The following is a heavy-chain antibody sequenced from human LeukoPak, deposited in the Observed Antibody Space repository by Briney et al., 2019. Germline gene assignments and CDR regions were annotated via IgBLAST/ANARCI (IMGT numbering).Heavy chain of an antibody. CDR3: ARHVSRSSPSYYYYYMDV. CDR1: GGSIRSHY. V-gene: IGHV4-59*08. CDR2: IYYSGST. Sequence: SETLSLTCTVSGGSIRSHYWSWIRQPPGKGLEWIGYIYYSGSTSYNPSLKSRVTISLDTSKNQFSLKLSSVTAADTAAYYYARHVSRSSPSYYYYYMDVWGKGTTVTVSS. D-gene: IGHD6-6*01. J-gene: IGHJ6*03.